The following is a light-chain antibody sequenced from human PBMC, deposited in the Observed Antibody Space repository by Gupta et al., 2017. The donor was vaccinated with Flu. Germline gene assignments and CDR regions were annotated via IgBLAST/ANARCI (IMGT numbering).Light chain of an antibody. V-gene: IGKV1-9*01. CDR2: ATS. Sequence: PSFLSASLGDGVTITCRASEAINSSLAWFQQKPGQAPRLIIYATSTLHTGVPSRFSGSGSGTDFTLTISNLQPQDFATFHCRRLGFYPYVFGQGTKLEVK. CDR3: RRLGFYPYV. J-gene: IGKJ2*01. CDR1: EAINSS.